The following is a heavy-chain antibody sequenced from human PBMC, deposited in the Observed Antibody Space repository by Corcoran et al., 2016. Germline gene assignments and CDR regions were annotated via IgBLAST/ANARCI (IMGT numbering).Heavy chain of an antibody. CDR2: IKSKTYDETA. CDR3: ATDDGRI. V-gene: IGHV3-15*01. Sequence: VQLEESWGGLVNPGGSLGLSWAASGFTFSNAWVSWVRQAPGKGLEWVGRIKSKTYDETADYGASVKVRFTISRDDSKRTLYLQMDSLNAEDTAVYYCATDDGRIWGQGTLVTVSS. J-gene: IGHJ4*02. D-gene: IGHD1-26*01. CDR1: GFTFSNAW.